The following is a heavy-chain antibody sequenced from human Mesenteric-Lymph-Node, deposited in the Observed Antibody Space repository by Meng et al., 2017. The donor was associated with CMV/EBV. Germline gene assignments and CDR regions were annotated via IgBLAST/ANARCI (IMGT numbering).Heavy chain of an antibody. J-gene: IGHJ4*02. Sequence: GGSLRLSCTVSGLTFGNYWMTWVRQAPGKGLEWVANINQDGSVRYYGDSVKGRFTISRDNAKNSVYLQVNSLRAEDTTMFYCARIGYSSSSLDYWGQGALVTVSS. D-gene: IGHD6-6*01. CDR1: GLTFGNYW. CDR3: ARIGYSSSSLDY. V-gene: IGHV3-7*01. CDR2: INQDGSVR.